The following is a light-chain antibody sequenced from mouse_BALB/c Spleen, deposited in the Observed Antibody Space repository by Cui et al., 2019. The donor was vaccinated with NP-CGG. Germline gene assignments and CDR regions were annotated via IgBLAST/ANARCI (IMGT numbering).Light chain of an antibody. CDR1: TGAVTTSNY. CDR3: ALWYSNHWV. Sequence: QAVVTQESALTTSPGETVTLTCRSSTGAVTTSNYANWVQKKPDHLFTGLIGGTNNRAPGVPARFSGSLIGDEAALTITGAQTEDEAIYFCALWYSNHWVFGGGTKLTVL. CDR2: GTN. J-gene: IGLJ1*01. V-gene: IGLV1*01.